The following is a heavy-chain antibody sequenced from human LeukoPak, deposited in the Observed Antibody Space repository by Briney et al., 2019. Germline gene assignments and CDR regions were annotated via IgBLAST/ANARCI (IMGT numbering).Heavy chain of an antibody. CDR3: ARRFRWQLAHRGYYYGMDV. J-gene: IGHJ6*02. Sequence: GGSLRLSCAASGFTFSSYGMHWVRQAPGKGLEWVAVIWYDGSNKYYADSVKGRFTISRDNSKNTLYLQMNSLRAEDTAVYYCARRFRWQLAHRGYYYGMDVWGQGTTVTVSS. D-gene: IGHD6-6*01. CDR1: GFTFSSYG. V-gene: IGHV3-33*01. CDR2: IWYDGSNK.